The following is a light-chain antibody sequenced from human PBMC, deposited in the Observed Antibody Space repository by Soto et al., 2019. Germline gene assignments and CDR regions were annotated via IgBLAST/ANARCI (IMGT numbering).Light chain of an antibody. J-gene: IGKJ4*01. Sequence: EIVLTQSPATLSLSPGERATLSCRASQSVSSYLAWYQQKPGQAPRLLIYEASNRATGIPARFSGSGSGTDFTLTISSLEPVDFAVYYCQQRSNWRLLTFGGGTKVE. CDR1: QSVSSY. CDR3: QQRSNWRLLT. V-gene: IGKV3-11*01. CDR2: EAS.